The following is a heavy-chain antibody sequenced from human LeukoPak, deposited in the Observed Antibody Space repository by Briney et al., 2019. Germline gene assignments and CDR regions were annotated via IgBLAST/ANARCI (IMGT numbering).Heavy chain of an antibody. Sequence: PSETLSLTCAVYGGSFSGYYWSWIRQPPGKGLEWIGEINHSGSTNYNPSLKSRVTISVDTSKNQFSLKLSSVTAADTAVYYCARALAWIQGPTWDYWGQGTPVTVSS. CDR1: GGSFSGYY. D-gene: IGHD5-18*01. CDR2: INHSGST. CDR3: ARALAWIQGPTWDY. V-gene: IGHV4-34*01. J-gene: IGHJ4*02.